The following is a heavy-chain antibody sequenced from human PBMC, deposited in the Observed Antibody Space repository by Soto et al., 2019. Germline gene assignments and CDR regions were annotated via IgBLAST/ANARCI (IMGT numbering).Heavy chain of an antibody. J-gene: IGHJ5*02. CDR2: MNPRSGGT. V-gene: IGHV1-2*02. CDR1: GYTFSDYY. Sequence: GSVKVSCKASGYTFSDYYMHWVRQAPGQGLEWMGWMNPRSGGTKYAQAFQDRVTMTRDASISTAYMGVTSIRHSDPAVYFCSRSYDFTPYPLYLWGPGTLVTVSS. CDR3: SRSYDFTPYPLYL. D-gene: IGHD2-15*01.